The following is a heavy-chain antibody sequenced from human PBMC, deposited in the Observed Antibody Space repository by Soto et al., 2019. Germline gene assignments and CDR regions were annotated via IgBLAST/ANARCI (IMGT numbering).Heavy chain of an antibody. D-gene: IGHD3-3*01. J-gene: IGHJ6*02. V-gene: IGHV4-39*01. Sequence: PSETLSLTCTVSGGSISSSSYYWGWIRQPPGKGLEWIGSIYYSGSTYYNLSLKSRVTISVDTSKNQFSLKLSSVTAADTAVYYCARHEGLDSDEDYYYGMDVWGQGTTVTVSS. CDR1: GGSISSSSYY. CDR3: ARHEGLDSDEDYYYGMDV. CDR2: IYYSGST.